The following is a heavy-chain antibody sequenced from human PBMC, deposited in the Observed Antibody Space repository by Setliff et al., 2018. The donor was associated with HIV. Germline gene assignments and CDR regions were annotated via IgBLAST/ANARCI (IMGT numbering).Heavy chain of an antibody. V-gene: IGHV3-21*01. J-gene: IGHJ3*02. CDR1: GFTFSSYS. CDR2: ISSSSSYI. Sequence: RLPCAGSGFTFSSYSLNWVRQAPGKGLEWVSSISSSSSYIYYADSVKGRFTISRDNAKNSLYLQMNSLRAEDTAVYYCARDHYAFDIWGQGTMVTGSS. CDR3: ARDHYAFDI.